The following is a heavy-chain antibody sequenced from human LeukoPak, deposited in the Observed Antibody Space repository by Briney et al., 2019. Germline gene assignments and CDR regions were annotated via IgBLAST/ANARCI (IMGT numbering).Heavy chain of an antibody. CDR2: IKQDGSQK. D-gene: IGHD6-13*01. CDR3: ANDWISSNWASDDTFDI. CDR1: GFIVSSYY. V-gene: IGHV3-7*01. Sequence: GGSLRLSCAASGFIVSSYYMSWVRQAPGKGLEWVASIKQDGSQKSYVDSVKGRFTISRDNAKNSSSLQMDSLRGEDTAVYYCANDWISSNWASDDTFDIWGQGTMVTVSS. J-gene: IGHJ3*02.